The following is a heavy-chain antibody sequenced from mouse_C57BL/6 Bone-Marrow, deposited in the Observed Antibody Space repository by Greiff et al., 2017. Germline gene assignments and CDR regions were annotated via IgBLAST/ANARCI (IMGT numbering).Heavy chain of an antibody. J-gene: IGHJ2*01. D-gene: IGHD4-1*01. CDR2: IYPGDGDT. CDR1: GYAFSSSW. V-gene: IGHV1-82*01. CDR3: ARRNWDHFDY. Sequence: VQRVESGPELVKPGASVKISCKASGYAFSSSWMNWVKQRPGKGLEWIGRIYPGDGDTNYNGKFKGKATLTADKSSSTAYMQLSSLTSEDSAVYFCARRNWDHFDYWGQGTTLTVSS.